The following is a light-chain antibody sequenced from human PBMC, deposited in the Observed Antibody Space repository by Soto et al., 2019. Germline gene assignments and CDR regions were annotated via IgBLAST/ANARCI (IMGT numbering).Light chain of an antibody. V-gene: IGLV1-44*01. J-gene: IGLJ1*01. CDR1: RSNIGSNT. CDR3: AAWDDSLNGSYV. Sequence: QSLLTQPPSTSLTPGQRVTISCSGSRSNIGSNTVTWYQQLPGTAPKLLIYSNNQRPSGVPDRFSGSKSGTSASLAISGLQSEDEADYYCAAWDDSLNGSYVFGTGTKVTVL. CDR2: SNN.